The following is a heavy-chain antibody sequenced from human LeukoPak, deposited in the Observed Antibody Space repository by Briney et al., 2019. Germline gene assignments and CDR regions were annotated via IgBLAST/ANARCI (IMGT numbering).Heavy chain of an antibody. D-gene: IGHD3-3*01. CDR2: IQYDGSNK. J-gene: IGHJ4*02. Sequence: PGGSLRLSCAASGFTFSSYGTHWVRQAPGKGLEWVAFIQYDGSNKYYADSVKGRFTISRDNSKNTLYLQMNSLRAEDTAVYYCAKVLGSTFGVDLHDYWGQGTLVTVSS. CDR1: GFTFSSYG. V-gene: IGHV3-30*02. CDR3: AKVLGSTFGVDLHDY.